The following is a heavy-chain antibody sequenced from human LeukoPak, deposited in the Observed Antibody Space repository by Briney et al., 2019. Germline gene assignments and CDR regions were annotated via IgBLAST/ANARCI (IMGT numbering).Heavy chain of an antibody. CDR3: ARDLAPHYDILTGYPTPGGGDY. D-gene: IGHD3-9*01. J-gene: IGHJ4*02. CDR2: INPNSGGT. V-gene: IGHV1-2*02. CDR1: GYTFTGYY. Sequence: GASVKVSCKASGYTFTGYYMHWVRQAPGQGLEWMGWINPNSGGTNYAQKFQGRVTMTRDTSISTAYMELSRLRSDDTAVYYCARDLAPHYDILTGYPTPGGGDYWGQGTLVTVSS.